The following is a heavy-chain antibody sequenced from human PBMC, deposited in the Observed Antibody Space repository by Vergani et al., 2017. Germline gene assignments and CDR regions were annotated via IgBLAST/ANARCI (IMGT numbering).Heavy chain of an antibody. V-gene: IGHV1-46*01. D-gene: IGHD6-19*01. Sequence: QVQLVQSGAEVKKPGASVQVSCKASGYTFTSYYMHWVRQAPGQGLEWMGIINPSGGSTSYAQKFQGRVTMTRDTSPSTVYMELSSRRSEDTAVYSCAGQFSSGPWGMDVWGQGTTVTVSS. CDR1: GYTFTSYY. CDR3: AGQFSSGPWGMDV. CDR2: INPSGGST. J-gene: IGHJ6*02.